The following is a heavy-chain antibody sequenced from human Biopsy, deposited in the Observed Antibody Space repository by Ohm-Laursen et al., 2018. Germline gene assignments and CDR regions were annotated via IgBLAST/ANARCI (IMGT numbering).Heavy chain of an antibody. J-gene: IGHJ4*02. CDR3: AKGGYCTTTSCYMDVDY. CDR2: ISGGGGST. D-gene: IGHD2-2*02. V-gene: IGHV3-23*01. Sequence: SLRLSCAASGFPFHNYAMNWVRQAPGKGLEWVSTISGGGGSTYYADSVKGRFTISRDASKDTLYLLMNSLRAEDTAMYYCAKGGYCTTTSCYMDVDYWGQGTLVTVSS. CDR1: GFPFHNYA.